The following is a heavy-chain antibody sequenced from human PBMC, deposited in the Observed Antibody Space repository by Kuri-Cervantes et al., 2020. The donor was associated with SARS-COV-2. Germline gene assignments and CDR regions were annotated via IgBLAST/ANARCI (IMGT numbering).Heavy chain of an antibody. J-gene: IGHJ4*02. CDR2: IKHDGSER. V-gene: IGHV3-7*01. CDR3: VREKGGWLQGDY. D-gene: IGHD5-24*01. Sequence: GGSLRLSCTASGFSISARAYWMTWVRQAPGKGLEWVANIKHDGSERFYVDSVKGRFTISRDNAKNSLYLQMDSLRAEDTAVYYCVREKGGWLQGDYWGQGTLVTVSS. CDR1: GFSISARAYW.